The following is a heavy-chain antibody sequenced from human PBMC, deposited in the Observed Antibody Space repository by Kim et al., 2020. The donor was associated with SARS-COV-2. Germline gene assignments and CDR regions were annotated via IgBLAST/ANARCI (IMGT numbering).Heavy chain of an antibody. J-gene: IGHJ4*02. D-gene: IGHD3-10*01. Sequence: DAVKARCTSSRDNSKNPLYLQMNSLRAEDTAVYYCARASFYYGSGSQQINWGQGTLVTVSS. CDR3: ARASFYYGSGSQQIN. V-gene: IGHV3-66*01.